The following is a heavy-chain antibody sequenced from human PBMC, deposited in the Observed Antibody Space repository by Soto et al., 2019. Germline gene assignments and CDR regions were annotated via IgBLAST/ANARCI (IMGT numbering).Heavy chain of an antibody. D-gene: IGHD2-2*01. CDR3: AREAPYCTSATCPKFYDMDV. V-gene: IGHV1-69*13. J-gene: IGHJ6*02. Sequence: VASVKVSCKASGGTFGSYAITWVRRAPGQGLEWLGGIIPILNSPAYAQKFQARVVITADEITNTAYMGLNSLRFDDTAVYYCAREAPYCTSATCPKFYDMDVWGQGTTVTVSS. CDR1: GGTFGSYA. CDR2: IIPILNSP.